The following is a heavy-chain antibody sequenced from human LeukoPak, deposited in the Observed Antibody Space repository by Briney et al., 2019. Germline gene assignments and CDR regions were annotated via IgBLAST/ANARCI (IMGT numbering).Heavy chain of an antibody. Sequence: GGSLRLSCAASGFTFSSYGMNWVRQAPGKGLEWVSGISGSGGTTYYADSVKGRFTISRDNSKNSLSLQVSSLRAEDTTVYYCAKTNGYYSDWGQGTLVTVSS. D-gene: IGHD3-22*01. CDR2: ISGSGGTT. CDR3: AKTNGYYSD. J-gene: IGHJ4*02. CDR1: GFTFSSYG. V-gene: IGHV3-23*01.